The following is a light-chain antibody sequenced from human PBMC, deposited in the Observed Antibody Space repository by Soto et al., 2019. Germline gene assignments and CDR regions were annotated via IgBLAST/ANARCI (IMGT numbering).Light chain of an antibody. Sequence: QSVLTQPPSASGTPGQRVTIACSGGSSNIGSNTVNWYQQLPGTAPKVLIYSNNQRPSGVPDRFSGSKSATSASLAISGLQSDDEAEYYCAAWDDSLNGVVFGGGTKVTVL. CDR3: AAWDDSLNGVV. CDR1: SSNIGSNT. CDR2: SNN. V-gene: IGLV1-44*01. J-gene: IGLJ2*01.